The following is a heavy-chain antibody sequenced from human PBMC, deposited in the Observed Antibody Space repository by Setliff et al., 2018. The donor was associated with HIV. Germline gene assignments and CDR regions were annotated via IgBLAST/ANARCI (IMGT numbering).Heavy chain of an antibody. CDR3: ARGPARAVARPGWLDP. V-gene: IGHV4-31*03. CDR1: GGSISSGGYY. CDR2: IYYSGST. D-gene: IGHD6-19*01. Sequence: SETLSLTCTVSGGSISSGGYYWSWIRQHPGKGLEWIAYIYYSGSTYYNPSLKSRVTISGDTSKNQFSLKLSSVTAADTAVYYCARGPARAVARPGWLDPWGQGTLVTVSS. J-gene: IGHJ5*02.